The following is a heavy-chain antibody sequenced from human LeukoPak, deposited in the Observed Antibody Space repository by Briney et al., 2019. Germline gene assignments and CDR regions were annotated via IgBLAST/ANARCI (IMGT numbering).Heavy chain of an antibody. CDR3: ARDGKDYYDSSGNWFDP. CDR2: INPSGGST. J-gene: IGHJ5*02. V-gene: IGHV1-46*01. Sequence: ASVKVSCKASGYTFTGYYMHWVRQAPGQGLEWMGIINPSGGSTSYAQKFQGRVTMTRDTSTSTVYMELSSLRSEDTAVYYCARDGKDYYDSSGNWFDPWGQGTLVTVSS. D-gene: IGHD3-22*01. CDR1: GYTFTGYY.